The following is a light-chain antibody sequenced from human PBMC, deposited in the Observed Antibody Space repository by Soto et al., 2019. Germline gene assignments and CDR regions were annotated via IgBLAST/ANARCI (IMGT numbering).Light chain of an antibody. V-gene: IGLV1-40*01. Sequence: QSVLTHPPSVSGAPGERVTIACTESSSDIGAGYRVRWYQQVPGTAPKLLIYEVSNRPSGVSNRFSGSKSGNTASLTISGLQAEDEADYYCSSYTRSSNRVFGIGTKVTV. J-gene: IGLJ1*01. CDR3: SSYTRSSNRV. CDR2: EVS. CDR1: SSDIGAGYR.